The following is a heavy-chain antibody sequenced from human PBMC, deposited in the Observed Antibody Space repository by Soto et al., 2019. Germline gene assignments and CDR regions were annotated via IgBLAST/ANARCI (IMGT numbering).Heavy chain of an antibody. CDR2: INPSGGST. D-gene: IGHD2-21*01. J-gene: IGHJ6*02. V-gene: IGHV1-46*01. CDR3: ALEAHIVAYYYSGMDF. Sequence: ASVKVSCKASGYTFTSYYMHWVRQAPGQGLEWMGIINPSGGSTSYAQKFQGRVTMTRDTSTSTVYMELSSLRSEDTAVYYCALEAHIVAYYYSGMDFWGQGTTVTVSS. CDR1: GYTFTSYY.